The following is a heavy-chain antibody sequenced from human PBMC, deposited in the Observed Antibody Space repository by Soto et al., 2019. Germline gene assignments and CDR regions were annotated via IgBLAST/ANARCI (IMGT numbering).Heavy chain of an antibody. D-gene: IGHD3-3*01. CDR3: ARANYDFWSGYSNYFGMDV. J-gene: IGHJ6*02. V-gene: IGHV3-21*01. CDR2: ISSSSIYI. CDR1: GFTFSNYT. Sequence: EVQLVESGGGLVKPGGSLRVSCAASGFTFSNYTMNWVRQAPGKGLEWVSAISSSSIYIYYADSVEGRFTISRDNANNSLYLQMNSLGAEDTAVYYCARANYDFWSGYSNYFGMDVWGQGTTVTVSS.